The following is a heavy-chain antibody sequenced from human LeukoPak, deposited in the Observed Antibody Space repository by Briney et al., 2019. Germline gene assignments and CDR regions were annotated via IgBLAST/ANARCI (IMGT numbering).Heavy chain of an antibody. D-gene: IGHD3-22*01. J-gene: IGHJ4*02. CDR3: ARVGNYYDSSGYNLSFDY. Sequence: GGSLRLSCAASGFTFSSYWMSWVRQAPGKGLEWVANIKQDGSEKYYVDSVKGRFTISRDNAKNSLYLQMNSLRAEDTAVYYCARVGNYYDSSGYNLSFDYWGQGTLVTVSS. CDR1: GFTFSSYW. CDR2: IKQDGSEK. V-gene: IGHV3-7*03.